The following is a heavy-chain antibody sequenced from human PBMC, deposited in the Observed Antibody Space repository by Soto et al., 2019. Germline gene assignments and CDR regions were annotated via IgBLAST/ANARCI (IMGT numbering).Heavy chain of an antibody. V-gene: IGHV3-7*01. J-gene: IGHJ6*03. CDR2: IKQDGSEK. Sequence: SWGAPRHYRAASRFTLINYLVSLVRQAPGKGLEWVANIKQDGSEKYYVDSVKGRFTISRDNAKNSLYLQMNNLRAEDTAVYYCARVDSIYYYYYMDVWGKGTTVTVSS. CDR3: ARVDSIYYYYYMDV. D-gene: IGHD2-2*03. CDR1: RFTLINYL.